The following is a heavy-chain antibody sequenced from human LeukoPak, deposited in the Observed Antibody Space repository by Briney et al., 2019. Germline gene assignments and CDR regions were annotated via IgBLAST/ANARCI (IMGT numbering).Heavy chain of an antibody. J-gene: IGHJ4*02. V-gene: IGHV3-53*05. CDR3: VRDRYTSGWYPYCDY. D-gene: IGHD6-19*01. Sequence: PGGSLRLSCAASGFTVSSNYMSWVRQAPGKGLEWVSVIYSGGSTYYVDSVKGRFTISRDNSKNTLYLQMNSLRTEDTAVYYCVRDRYTSGWYPYCDYWGQGTLVTVSS. CDR2: IYSGGST. CDR1: GFTVSSNY.